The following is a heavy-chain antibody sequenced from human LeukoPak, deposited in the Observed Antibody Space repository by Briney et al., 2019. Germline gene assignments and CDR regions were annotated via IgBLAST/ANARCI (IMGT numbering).Heavy chain of an antibody. D-gene: IGHD4-17*01. J-gene: IGHJ4*02. V-gene: IGHV3-30-3*01. CDR3: ARDGDYGDYLYYFDY. CDR2: ISYDGSNK. CDR1: GFTFSSYA. Sequence: PGRSLRLSCAASGFTFSSYAMHWIRQAPGKGLEWVAVISYDGSNKYYADSVKGRFTISRDNSKNTLYLQMNSLRAEDTAVYYCARDGDYGDYLYYFDYWGQGTLVTVSS.